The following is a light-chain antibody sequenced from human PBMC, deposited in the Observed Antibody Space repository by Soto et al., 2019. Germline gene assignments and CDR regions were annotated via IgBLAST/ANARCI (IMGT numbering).Light chain of an antibody. CDR1: QSVHSNY. J-gene: IGKJ1*01. CDR3: QQYGSAPTWT. CDR2: GAS. V-gene: IGKV3-20*01. Sequence: EIVLTQSPGTLSLSPGERATLSCRASQSVHSNYLAWYQQKPAQAPRRLIYGASTRATGIPDRFDGSGSGTDFTLTISRLEPEDFAVYYCQQYGSAPTWTFGQGTKVDIK.